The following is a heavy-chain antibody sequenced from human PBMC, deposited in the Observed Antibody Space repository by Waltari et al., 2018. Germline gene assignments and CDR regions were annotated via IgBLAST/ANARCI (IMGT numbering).Heavy chain of an antibody. CDR2: IYHSGRS. Sequence: QVQLQESGPGLVKPPETLSPTCTVSGGSARTSYWSWIRQPPGKGLEWIGFIYHSGRSDYNPYLKSRVTMSVDTSKNQLSLKLSSVTAADTAVFYCARHAADSSGYFYGFDSWGQGTLVTVSS. CDR3: ARHAADSSGYFYGFDS. V-gene: IGHV4-59*08. CDR1: GGSARTSY. J-gene: IGHJ5*01. D-gene: IGHD3-22*01.